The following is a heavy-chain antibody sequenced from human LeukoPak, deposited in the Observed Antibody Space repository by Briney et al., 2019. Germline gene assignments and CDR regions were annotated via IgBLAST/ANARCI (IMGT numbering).Heavy chain of an antibody. CDR3: ARTRGQQLVRQYYFDY. D-gene: IGHD6-13*01. CDR2: INPNSGGT. CDR1: GYTFTGYY. V-gene: IGHV1-2*02. Sequence: ASVKVSCKASGYTFTGYYMHWVRQAPGQGLEWMGWINPNSGGTNYAQKFQGRVTMTRDTSTSTVYMELSSLRSEDTAVYYCARTRGQQLVRQYYFDYWGQGTLVTVSS. J-gene: IGHJ4*02.